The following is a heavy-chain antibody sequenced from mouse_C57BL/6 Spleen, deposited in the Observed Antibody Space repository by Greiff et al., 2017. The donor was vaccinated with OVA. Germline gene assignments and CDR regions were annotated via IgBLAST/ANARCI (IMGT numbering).Heavy chain of an antibody. CDR2: INPNYGTT. Sequence: EVQLQQSGPELVKPGASVKISCKASGYSFTDYNMNWVKQSNGKSLEWIGVINPNYGTTSYNQKFKGKATLTVDQSSSTAYMQLNSLTSEDSAVDDCARYVERGVYYFDYWGQGTTLTVSS. CDR3: ARYVERGVYYFDY. J-gene: IGHJ2*01. CDR1: GYSFTDYN. V-gene: IGHV1-39*01.